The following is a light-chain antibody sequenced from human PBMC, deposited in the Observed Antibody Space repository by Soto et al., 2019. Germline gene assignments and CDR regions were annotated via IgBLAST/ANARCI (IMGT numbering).Light chain of an antibody. CDR2: AAS. Sequence: VVTASFPPTLSVCPGKNATLYCRASQSVSGNLAWYQKKPGQAPRLLIYAASTRATGIPARFSGSGSGTEFTLTISSLQSEDCAVYYCQQYTDWPLTFGEGTKVDIK. V-gene: IGKV3-15*01. J-gene: IGKJ4*02. CDR3: QQYTDWPLT. CDR1: QSVSGN.